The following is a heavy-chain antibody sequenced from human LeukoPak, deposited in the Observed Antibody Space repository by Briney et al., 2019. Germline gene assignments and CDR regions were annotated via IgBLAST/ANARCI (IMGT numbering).Heavy chain of an antibody. CDR2: IYTSGST. J-gene: IGHJ4*02. CDR1: GDSITSSSYY. Sequence: SETLSLTCTVSGDSITSSSYYWGWIRQPPGKGLEWIGRIYTSGSTNYNPSLKSRVTMSVDTSKNQFSLKLSSVTAADTAVYYCARDTVADPADYWGQGTLVTVSS. CDR3: ARDTVADPADY. V-gene: IGHV4-39*07. D-gene: IGHD6-19*01.